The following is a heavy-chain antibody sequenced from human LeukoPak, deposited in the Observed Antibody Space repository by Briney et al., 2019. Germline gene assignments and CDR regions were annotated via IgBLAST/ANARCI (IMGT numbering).Heavy chain of an antibody. CDR2: ISGSGGST. V-gene: IGHV3-23*01. D-gene: IGHD3-10*01. Sequence: GGSLRLSCAASGFTFSICAMNWVRHARGKGVEGVSGISGSGGSTYYGDSVKGRFTISRDSSKNTVYLQMNSLRAEDTAVYYCAKADGSYKTLIDYWGQGTLVTVSS. CDR1: GFTFSICA. J-gene: IGHJ4*02. CDR3: AKADGSYKTLIDY.